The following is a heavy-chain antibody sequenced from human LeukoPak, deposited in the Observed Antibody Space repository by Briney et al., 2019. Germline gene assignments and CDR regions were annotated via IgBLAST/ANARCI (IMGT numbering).Heavy chain of an antibody. V-gene: IGHV3-30*18. CDR3: AKEQNYYGSGSYYISGNYYFDY. J-gene: IGHJ4*02. Sequence: GRSLRLSCAASGFTFSSYGMHWVRQAPGKGLEWVAVISYDGSNKYYADSVKGRFTISRDNSKNTLYLQMNSLRAEDTAVYYCAKEQNYYGSGSYYISGNYYFDYWGQGTLVTVSS. CDR2: ISYDGSNK. D-gene: IGHD3-10*01. CDR1: GFTFSSYG.